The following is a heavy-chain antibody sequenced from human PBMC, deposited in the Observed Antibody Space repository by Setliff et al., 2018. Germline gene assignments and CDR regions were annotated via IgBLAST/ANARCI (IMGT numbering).Heavy chain of an antibody. J-gene: IGHJ5*02. CDR1: GGSISSSSYY. D-gene: IGHD3-22*01. V-gene: IGHV4-39*01. Sequence: SETLSLTCTVSGGSISSSSYYWGWIRQPPGKGLEWIGSIYYSGSTYYNPSLKSRVTISVDTSKNQFSLKLSSVTAADTAVYYCARLGSARYDSSGYYPDNWFDPWGQGTLGTVS. CDR2: IYYSGST. CDR3: ARLGSARYDSSGYYPDNWFDP.